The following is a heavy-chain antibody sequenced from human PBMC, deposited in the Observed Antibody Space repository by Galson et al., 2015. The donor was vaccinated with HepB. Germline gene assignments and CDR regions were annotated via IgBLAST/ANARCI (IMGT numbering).Heavy chain of an antibody. D-gene: IGHD6-19*01. CDR3: ARQGSGWFSGSNWFDS. CDR2: IDPTNSYA. Sequence: QSGAEVKEPGESLRISCNSSGYKFTSYSITWVRQMPGKGLEWMGRIDPTNSYANYNPSFQGHVTMSVDKSINTAYLQWSGLKASDTATYYCARQGSGWFSGSNWFDSWGQGTLVTVSS. CDR1: GYKFTSYS. V-gene: IGHV5-10-1*01. J-gene: IGHJ5*01.